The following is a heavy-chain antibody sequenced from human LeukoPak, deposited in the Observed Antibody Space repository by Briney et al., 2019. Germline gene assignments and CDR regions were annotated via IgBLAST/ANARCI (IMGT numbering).Heavy chain of an antibody. CDR2: ISAYNGNT. Sequence: ASVKVSCKASGYTFTSYGISWVRQAPGQGLEWMGWISAYNGNTNYAQKLQGRVTMTTDTSTSTAYMELRSLRSDDTAVYYCARARSINYYDSSGYPYWGQGTLVTVSS. CDR1: GYTFTSYG. D-gene: IGHD3-22*01. J-gene: IGHJ4*02. CDR3: ARARSINYYDSSGYPY. V-gene: IGHV1-18*01.